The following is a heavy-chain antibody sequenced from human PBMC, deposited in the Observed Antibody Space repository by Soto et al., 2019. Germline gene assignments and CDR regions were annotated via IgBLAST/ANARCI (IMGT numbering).Heavy chain of an antibody. D-gene: IGHD3-10*01. CDR2: IKSDGSNI. J-gene: IGHJ4*02. CDR3: ARGGFSGSGSFIQGDY. V-gene: IGHV3-74*01. Sequence: EEQLVESGRGLVQPGGSLRLYCAASGFTFSSYWMHWVRQAPGKGLVWVSRIKSDGSNINYADSVKGRFTISRDNAKNTLYLQMNSLRAEDTAIYYCARGGFSGSGSFIQGDYWGQGTLVTVSS. CDR1: GFTFSSYW.